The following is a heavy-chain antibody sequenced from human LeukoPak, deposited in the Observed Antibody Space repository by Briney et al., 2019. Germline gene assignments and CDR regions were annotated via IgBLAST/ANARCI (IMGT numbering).Heavy chain of an antibody. CDR2: ISSSSSYK. J-gene: IGHJ4*02. CDR3: ARSAAGTYY. Sequence: GGSLRLSCVASGFTFSSYSMDWVRQAPGKGLEWVSSISSSSSYKYYTDSVKGRFTISRDNAKNSLYLQMNSLRTEDTAVYYCARSAAGTYYWGQGTLVTVSS. V-gene: IGHV3-21*01. CDR1: GFTFSSYS. D-gene: IGHD1-1*01.